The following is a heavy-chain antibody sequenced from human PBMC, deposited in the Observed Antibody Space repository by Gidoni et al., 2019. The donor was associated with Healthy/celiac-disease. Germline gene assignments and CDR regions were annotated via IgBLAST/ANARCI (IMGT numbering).Heavy chain of an antibody. D-gene: IGHD6-13*01. CDR1: GFSLSTSGVG. J-gene: IGHJ3*02. Sequence: QITLKESGPTLVKPTQTLTLTCTFSGFSLSTSGVGVGWIRQPPGKALEWLALIYWDDDKRYSPSLKSRLTITKDTSKNQVVLTMTNMDPVDTATYYCAHIKSGYSSSWYLRGDAFDIWGQGTMVTVSS. CDR3: AHIKSGYSSSWYLRGDAFDI. V-gene: IGHV2-5*02. CDR2: IYWDDDK.